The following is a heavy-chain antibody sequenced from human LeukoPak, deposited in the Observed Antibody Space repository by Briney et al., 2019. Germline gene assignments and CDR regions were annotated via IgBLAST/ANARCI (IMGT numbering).Heavy chain of an antibody. D-gene: IGHD2-2*02. CDR2: ISAYNGNT. Sequence: GASVKVSCKASGYTFTSYGISWVRQAPGQGLEWMGWISAYNGNTNYAQKLQGRVTMTTDTSTSTAYMELRSLRSDDTAVYYCASDWGLSQLEYCSNTNCYMGAFDIWGQGTMVTVSS. CDR3: ASDWGLSQLEYCSNTNCYMGAFDI. CDR1: GYTFTSYG. V-gene: IGHV1-18*01. J-gene: IGHJ3*02.